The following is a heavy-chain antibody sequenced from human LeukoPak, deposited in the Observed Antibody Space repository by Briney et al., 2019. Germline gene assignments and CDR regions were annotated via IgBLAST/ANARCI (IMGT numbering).Heavy chain of an antibody. J-gene: IGHJ4*02. CDR3: SRDYSGSFSGAGGTVVDY. CDR1: GFTFGDYA. CDR2: IRSKAYGGTT. D-gene: IGHD1-26*01. Sequence: GGSLRLSCTASGFTFGDYAMSWVRQAPGKGLEWLGFIRSKAYGGTTKYAASVKDRFTFSRDDSKSVAYLQMNSLKTEDTAVYYRSRDYSGSFSGAGGTVVDYWGQGTLVTVSS. V-gene: IGHV3-49*04.